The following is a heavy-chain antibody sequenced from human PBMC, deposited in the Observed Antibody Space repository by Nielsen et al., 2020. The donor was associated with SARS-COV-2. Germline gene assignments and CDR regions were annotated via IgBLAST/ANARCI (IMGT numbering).Heavy chain of an antibody. J-gene: IGHJ4*02. CDR3: ARRGYSYGYFDY. CDR2: MSYSGRT. Sequence: SETLSLTCTVSGGSISSSSYYWGWIRQPPGKGLEWIGTMSYSGRTYHNPSLNSRVTISVDTSKNQFSLKVSSVTAADTAVYYCARRGYSYGYFDYWGQGTLVTVSS. V-gene: IGHV4-39*01. D-gene: IGHD5-18*01. CDR1: GGSISSSSYY.